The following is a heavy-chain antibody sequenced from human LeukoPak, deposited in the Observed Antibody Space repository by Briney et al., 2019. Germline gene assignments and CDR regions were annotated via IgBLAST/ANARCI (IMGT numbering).Heavy chain of an antibody. CDR1: GFTFTNYA. D-gene: IGHD3-9*01. CDR3: AKGSDILTGYFDY. CDR2: ITGSGGST. J-gene: IGHJ4*02. V-gene: IGHV3-23*01. Sequence: PGGSLRLSCAASGFTFTNYAMNWVRQAPGKGLEWISAITGSGGSTYYTDSVKGRFTISRDNSKNTLYLQMNSLRAEDTAVYYCAKGSDILTGYFDYWGQGTLVTVSS.